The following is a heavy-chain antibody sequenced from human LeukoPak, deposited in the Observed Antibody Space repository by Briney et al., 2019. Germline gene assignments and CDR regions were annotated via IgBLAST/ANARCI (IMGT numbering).Heavy chain of an antibody. CDR3: AELGITMIGGV. CDR1: GFTFSSYE. V-gene: IGHV3-48*03. J-gene: IGHJ6*04. D-gene: IGHD3-10*02. CDR2: ISSSGSTI. Sequence: PGGSLRLSCAASGFTFSSYEMKWVRQAPGKGLEWVSYISSSGSTIYYADSAKGRFTISRDNAKNSLYLQMNSLRAEDTAVYYCAELGITMIGGVWGKGNTVTISS.